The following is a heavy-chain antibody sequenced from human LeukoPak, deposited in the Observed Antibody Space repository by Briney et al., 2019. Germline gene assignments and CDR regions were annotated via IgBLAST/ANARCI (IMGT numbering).Heavy chain of an antibody. CDR3: AKVPHSSYYYDSSGYLDY. D-gene: IGHD3-22*01. Sequence: GGSLRLSCAASGFTFSSYAMSWVRQAPGKGLEWASGISGSGGGTHYADSVKGRFTISRDNSKNTLDLQMNSLRAEDTAIYYCAKVPHSSYYYDSSGYLDYWGQGTLVSVSS. J-gene: IGHJ4*02. CDR2: ISGSGGGT. V-gene: IGHV3-23*01. CDR1: GFTFSSYA.